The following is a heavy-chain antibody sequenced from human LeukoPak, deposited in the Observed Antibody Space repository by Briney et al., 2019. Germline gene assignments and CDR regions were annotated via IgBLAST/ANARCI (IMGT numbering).Heavy chain of an antibody. Sequence: GGSLRLSCAAFGFNFNNYPLKWVRPAPGEGLEWVSNIRVGDSARTYADSVRGRFTISRDDARNSLYLQMDSLRDEDTAVYYCATDLHYAFDFWGLGTLVTVSS. CDR1: GFNFNNYP. V-gene: IGHV3-48*02. CDR2: IRVGDSAR. D-gene: IGHD4-17*01. J-gene: IGHJ4*02. CDR3: ATDLHYAFDF.